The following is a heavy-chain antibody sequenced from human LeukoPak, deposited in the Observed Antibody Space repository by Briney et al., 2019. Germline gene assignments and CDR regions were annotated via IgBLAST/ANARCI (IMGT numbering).Heavy chain of an antibody. CDR1: GFTFSSYS. CDR2: ISSSSSYI. CDR3: AKDRLMTTVTTGFDY. D-gene: IGHD4-17*01. V-gene: IGHV3-21*01. Sequence: GGSLRLSCAASGFTFSSYSMNWVRQAPGKGLEWVSSISSSSSYIYYADSVKGRFTISRDNAKNSLYLQMNSLRAEDTAVYYCAKDRLMTTVTTGFDYWGQGTLVTVSS. J-gene: IGHJ4*02.